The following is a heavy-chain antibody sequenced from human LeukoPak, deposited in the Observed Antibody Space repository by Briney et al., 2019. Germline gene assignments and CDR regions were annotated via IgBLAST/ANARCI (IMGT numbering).Heavy chain of an antibody. Sequence: PSETLSLTCAVSGGSISSGGYYWSWIRQPPGKGLEWIGYIYYSGSTNYNPSLKSRVTISVDTSKNQFSLRLSSVTAADTAVYYCARDEGFSYWGQGTLVTVSS. D-gene: IGHD3-10*01. CDR2: IYYSGST. J-gene: IGHJ4*02. V-gene: IGHV4-61*08. CDR3: ARDEGFSY. CDR1: GGSISSGGYY.